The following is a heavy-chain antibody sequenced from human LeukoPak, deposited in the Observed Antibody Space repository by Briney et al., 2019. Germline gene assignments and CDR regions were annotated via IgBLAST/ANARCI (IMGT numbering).Heavy chain of an antibody. Sequence: TGGSLRLSCAASGFTFSSYGMHWVRQAPGKGLEWVAVISYDGSNKYYADSVKGRFTISRDNSKNTLYLQMNSLRAEDTAVYYCARSATVTTLGYYYYYMDVWGKGTTVTVSS. CDR3: ARSATVTTLGYYYYYMDV. CDR2: ISYDGSNK. V-gene: IGHV3-30*03. D-gene: IGHD4-17*01. J-gene: IGHJ6*03. CDR1: GFTFSSYG.